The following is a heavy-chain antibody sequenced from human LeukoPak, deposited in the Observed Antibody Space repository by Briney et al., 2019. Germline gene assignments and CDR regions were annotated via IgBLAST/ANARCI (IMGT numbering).Heavy chain of an antibody. CDR1: GFTFSSYW. CDR3: ARDKEYSADY. CDR2: ISYDGSNK. J-gene: IGHJ4*02. V-gene: IGHV3-30-3*01. D-gene: IGHD5-18*01. Sequence: PGGSLRLSCAASGFTFSSYWMHWVRQAPGKGLEWVAVISYDGSNKYYADSVKGRFTISRDNSKNTLYLQMNSLRAEDTAVYYCARDKEYSADYWGQGTLVTVSS.